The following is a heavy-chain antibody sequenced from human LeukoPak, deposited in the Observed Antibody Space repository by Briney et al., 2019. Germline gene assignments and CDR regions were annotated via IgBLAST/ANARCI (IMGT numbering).Heavy chain of an antibody. CDR1: GYTFTSYG. CDR2: INTNTGNP. Sequence: ASVKVSCKASGYTFTSYGMNWVRQAPGQGLEWMGWINTNTGNPTYAQGFTGRCVFSLDTSVSTAYLQISSLNAEDTAVYYCTRGETGYSSGWDEYWGQGTLVTVSS. J-gene: IGHJ4*02. V-gene: IGHV7-4-1*02. CDR3: TRGETGYSSGWDEY. D-gene: IGHD6-19*01.